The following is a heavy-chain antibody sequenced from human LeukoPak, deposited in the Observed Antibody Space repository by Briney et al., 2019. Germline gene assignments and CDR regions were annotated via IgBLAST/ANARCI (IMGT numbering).Heavy chain of an antibody. CDR3: ARVSGSYYLYYYYGMDV. Sequence: SVKVSCKASGGTFSSYAISWVRQAPGQGLEWMGGIIPIFGTANYAQKFQGRVTITADESTSTAYMELSSLRSEDTAVYYCARVSGSYYLYYYYGMDVWGQGTTVTVSS. V-gene: IGHV1-69*13. CDR1: GGTFSSYA. D-gene: IGHD3-10*01. CDR2: IIPIFGTA. J-gene: IGHJ6*02.